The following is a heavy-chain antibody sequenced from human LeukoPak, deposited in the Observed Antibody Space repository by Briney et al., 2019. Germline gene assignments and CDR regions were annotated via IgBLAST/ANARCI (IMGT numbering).Heavy chain of an antibody. V-gene: IGHV1-18*01. CDR3: ARGRVGYYYYYYMDV. CDR2: ISAYNGNT. Sequence: GASVKVSYKASGYTFTSYGISWVRQAPGQGLEWMGWISAYNGNTNYAQKLQGRVTMTTDTSTSTAYMELRSLRSDDTAVYYCARGRVGYYYYYYMDVWGKGTTVTISS. CDR1: GYTFTSYG. J-gene: IGHJ6*03.